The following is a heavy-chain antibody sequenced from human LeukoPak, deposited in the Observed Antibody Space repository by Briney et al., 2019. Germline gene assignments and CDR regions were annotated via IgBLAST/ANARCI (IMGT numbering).Heavy chain of an antibody. CDR2: ISRSGSTI. CDR3: AREAHGMDV. Sequence: GGSLRLSCAASGFTFSSYEMNWVRQAPGKGLEWVSYISRSGSTIYYADSVKGRFTISRDNAKNSLYLQMNSLRAEDTAVYYCAREAHGMDVWGQGTTVTVSS. J-gene: IGHJ6*02. CDR1: GFTFSSYE. V-gene: IGHV3-48*03.